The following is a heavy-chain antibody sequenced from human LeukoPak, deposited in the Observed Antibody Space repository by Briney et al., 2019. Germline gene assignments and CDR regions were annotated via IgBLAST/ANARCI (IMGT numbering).Heavy chain of an antibody. Sequence: GGSLRLSCAASGFTFSNAWMNWVRQAPGKGLEWVGRIKSKTDGGTTDYAAPVKGRFTISRDDSKNTLYLQMSSLRAEDTAIYYCVTESHSRSWYYWGQGTLVTVSS. CDR3: VTESHSRSWYY. CDR2: IKSKTDGGTT. D-gene: IGHD6-13*01. CDR1: GFTFSNAW. V-gene: IGHV3-15*07. J-gene: IGHJ4*02.